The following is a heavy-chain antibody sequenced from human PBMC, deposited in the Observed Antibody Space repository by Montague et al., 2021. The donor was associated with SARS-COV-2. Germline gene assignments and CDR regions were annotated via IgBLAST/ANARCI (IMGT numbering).Heavy chain of an antibody. CDR1: GFTFSSYG. CDR3: AREGTLAAAGTGIDV. Sequence: SMRFSCAASGFTFSSYGMHWVRQAPGKGLEWVAVIWYDGSNKYYADSVKGRFTISRDNSKNTLYLQMNSLRAEDTAVYYCAREGTLAAAGTGIDVWGQGTTVTVSS. V-gene: IGHV3-33*01. CDR2: IWYDGSNK. J-gene: IGHJ6*02. D-gene: IGHD6-13*01.